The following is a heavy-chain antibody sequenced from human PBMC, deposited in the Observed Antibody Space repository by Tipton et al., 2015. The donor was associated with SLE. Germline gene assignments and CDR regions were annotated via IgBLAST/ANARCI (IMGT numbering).Heavy chain of an antibody. CDR1: GFTFSSYS. CDR3: ARDPLPYALGYYYYGMDV. V-gene: IGHV3-21*01. CDR2: ISCSSSYI. Sequence: SLRLSCAASGFTFSSYSMNWVRQAPGKGLEWVSSISCSSSYIYYADSVKGRFTISRDNAKNSLYLQMNSLRAEDTAVYYCARDPLPYALGYYYYGMDVWGQGTTVTVSS. J-gene: IGHJ6*02. D-gene: IGHD2-2*01.